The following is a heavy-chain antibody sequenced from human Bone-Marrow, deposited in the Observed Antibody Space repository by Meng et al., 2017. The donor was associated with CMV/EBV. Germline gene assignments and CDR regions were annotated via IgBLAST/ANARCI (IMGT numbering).Heavy chain of an antibody. CDR2: TYNRSKWLT. CDR3: ARDGASGYHYFYGMDV. CDR1: GDTVSSNFVA. V-gene: IGHV6-1*01. D-gene: IGHD4/OR15-4a*01. Sequence: LRLSCAISGDTVSSNFVAWSWIRQSPSRGLEWLGRTYNRSKWLTDYATSVKSRIIITPDTSKNQFSLQLKSVSPQDAAVYYCARDGASGYHYFYGMDVWGQGTTVTVSS. J-gene: IGHJ6*02.